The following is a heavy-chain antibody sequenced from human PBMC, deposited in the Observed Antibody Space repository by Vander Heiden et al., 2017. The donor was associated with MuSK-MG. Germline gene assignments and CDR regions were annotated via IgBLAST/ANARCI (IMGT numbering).Heavy chain of an antibody. CDR1: GFTFSSYA. Sequence: EVQLLESGGGLVQPGGSLRLSCAASGFTFSSYAMSWVRQAPGKGLEWVSAISGSGGSTYYADSVKGRFTISRDNSKNTLYLQMNSLRAEDTAVYYCAKDPAVYSGYDFGDVRVDYWGQGTLVTVSS. CDR2: ISGSGGST. D-gene: IGHD5-12*01. J-gene: IGHJ4*02. V-gene: IGHV3-23*01. CDR3: AKDPAVYSGYDFGDVRVDY.